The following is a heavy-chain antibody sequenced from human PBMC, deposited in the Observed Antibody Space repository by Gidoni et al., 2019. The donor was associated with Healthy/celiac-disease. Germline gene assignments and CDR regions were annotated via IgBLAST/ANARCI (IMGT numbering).Heavy chain of an antibody. J-gene: IGHJ6*02. CDR2: INPNSGGT. D-gene: IGHD4-4*01. CDR1: GYTFTGYY. CDR3: ARTVTTTHYYYYGMDV. Sequence: QVPLVQSGAEVKNPGASVKVSCKASGYTFTGYYMHWVRQAPGQGLEWMGWINPNSGGTNYAQKFQGRVTMTRDTSISTAYMELSRLRSDDTAVYYCARTVTTTHYYYYGMDVWGQGTTVTVSS. V-gene: IGHV1-2*02.